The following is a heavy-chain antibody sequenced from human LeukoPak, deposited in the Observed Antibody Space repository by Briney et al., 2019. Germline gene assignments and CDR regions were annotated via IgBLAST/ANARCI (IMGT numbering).Heavy chain of an antibody. CDR2: IYHSGIT. J-gene: IGHJ6*03. CDR1: GDSVNSGGFS. CDR3: ATSIFGVVTMGYFYYMDV. Sequence: ASQTLSLTCAVSGDSVNSGGFSWSWIRKPSGKDLEWIGYIYHSGITYYNPSLKSRVTMSVDTSKNQFSLKLSSVTAADTAVYYCATSIFGVVTMGYFYYMDVWGKGTTVTVSS. D-gene: IGHD3-3*02. V-gene: IGHV4-30-2*03.